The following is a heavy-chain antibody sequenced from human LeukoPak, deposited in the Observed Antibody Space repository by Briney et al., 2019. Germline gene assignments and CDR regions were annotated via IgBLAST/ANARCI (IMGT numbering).Heavy chain of an antibody. CDR1: GGTFSSYA. D-gene: IGHD2-2*01. J-gene: IGHJ4*02. Sequence: GSSVKVSCKASGGTFSSYAISWVRQAPGQGLEWMGRIIPILGIANYAQKFQGRVTITADKSTSTAYMELSSLRSEDTAVYYCARGMGYCSSTSCYAPFDYWGQGTLVTVSS. CDR2: IIPILGIA. CDR3: ARGMGYCSSTSCYAPFDY. V-gene: IGHV1-69*04.